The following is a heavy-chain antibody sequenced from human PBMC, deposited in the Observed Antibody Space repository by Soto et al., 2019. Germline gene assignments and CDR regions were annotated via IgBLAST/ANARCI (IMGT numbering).Heavy chain of an antibody. J-gene: IGHJ5*02. CDR1: GGFISSGGYY. D-gene: IGHD3-22*01. CDR3: ARVGPWVPYYYDSSPYTFENWFDP. V-gene: IGHV4-31*03. Sequence: ASETLSLTCSVSGGFISSGGYYWSWIRQHPGTGLAWIGCISYSGTTYYNPSLNSRVTLSIDMTNNHVSLILNSVTAADTAVYYCARVGPWVPYYYDSSPYTFENWFDPWGQGTLVTVSS. CDR2: ISYSGTT.